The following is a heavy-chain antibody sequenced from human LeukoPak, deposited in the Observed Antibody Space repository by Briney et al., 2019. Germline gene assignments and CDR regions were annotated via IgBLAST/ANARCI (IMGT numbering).Heavy chain of an antibody. D-gene: IGHD3-10*01. CDR2: IYYSGST. CDR1: GGSISSSSYY. CDR3: ARDSIAGSEYYFDY. V-gene: IGHV4-39*07. Sequence: SETLSLTCTVSGGSISSSSYYWGWIRQPPGKGLEWIGSIYYSGSTYYNPSLKSRVTISVDTSKNQFSLKLSSVTAADTAVYYCARDSIAGSEYYFDYWGQGTLVTVSS. J-gene: IGHJ4*02.